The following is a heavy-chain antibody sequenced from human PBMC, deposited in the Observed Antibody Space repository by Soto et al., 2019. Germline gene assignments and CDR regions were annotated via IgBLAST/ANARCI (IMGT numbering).Heavy chain of an antibody. CDR3: ARGWFGPDV. CDR2: IDNAGTDS. Sequence: MDWVRQAPGKGLVWVSGIDNAGTDSTYADSVKGRFTSSRDNAKNMLYLQMNSLRVEDTAVYYCARGWFGPDVWGKGTTVTVSS. D-gene: IGHD3-10*01. V-gene: IGHV3-74*01. J-gene: IGHJ6*04.